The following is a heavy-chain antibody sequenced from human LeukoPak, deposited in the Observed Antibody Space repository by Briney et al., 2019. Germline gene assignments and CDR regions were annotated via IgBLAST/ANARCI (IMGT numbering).Heavy chain of an antibody. D-gene: IGHD3-10*01. J-gene: IGHJ6*02. CDR3: ARSGFGVLYYYGMDV. CDR2: IYSGDST. Sequence: GGSLRLSCAASGFTVSSNYMSWVRQAPGKGLEWVSIIYSGDSTYYADSVKGRFTISRDNSKNTLWLQMNSLRAENTAVYYCARSGFGVLYYYGMDVWGQGTTVTVSS. V-gene: IGHV3-66*01. CDR1: GFTVSSNY.